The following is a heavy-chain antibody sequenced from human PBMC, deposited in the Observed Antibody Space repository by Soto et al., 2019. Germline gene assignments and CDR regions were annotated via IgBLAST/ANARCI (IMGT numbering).Heavy chain of an antibody. CDR1: GFTFSSYA. V-gene: IGHV3-23*01. CDR3: AKDQGYSSSWYAFDI. Sequence: GGSLRLSCAASGFTFSSYAMSWVRQAPGKGLEWVSAISGSGGSTYYADSVKGRFTISRETSKNTLYLQMNSLRAEATAVYYCAKDQGYSSSWYAFDIWGQGTMVTVSS. J-gene: IGHJ3*02. D-gene: IGHD6-13*01. CDR2: ISGSGGST.